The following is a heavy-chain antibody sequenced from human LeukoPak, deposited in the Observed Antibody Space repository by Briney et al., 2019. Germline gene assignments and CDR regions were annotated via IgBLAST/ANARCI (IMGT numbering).Heavy chain of an antibody. CDR3: ARDRSGSYGAFDY. Sequence: ASVKVSCKASGYSFTGHFIYWVRQAPGQGLEGMGWINPNSGTTNYAQKFRGRVTMTRDTSISTADMDLSRLTSDDTAVYYCARDRSGSYGAFDYWGQGTLVTVSS. J-gene: IGHJ4*02. V-gene: IGHV1-2*02. D-gene: IGHD1-26*01. CDR2: INPNSGTT. CDR1: GYSFTGHF.